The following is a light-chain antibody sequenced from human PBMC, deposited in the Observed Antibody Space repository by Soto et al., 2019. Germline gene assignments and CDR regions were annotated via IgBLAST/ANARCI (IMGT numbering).Light chain of an antibody. J-gene: IGKJ4*01. CDR3: QQYNSYVT. CDR2: KAS. V-gene: IGKV1-5*03. CDR1: QSISSW. Sequence: DIQMTQSPSTLSASVGGRVTITCRASQSISSWLAWYQQKPGKAPKLLIYKASSLESGVPSRFSGSGSGTEFTLTISSLQPDDFATYYCQQYNSYVTVGGGTKVEIK.